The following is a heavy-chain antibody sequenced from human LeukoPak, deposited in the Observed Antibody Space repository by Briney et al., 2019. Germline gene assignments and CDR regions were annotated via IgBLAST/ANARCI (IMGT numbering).Heavy chain of an antibody. D-gene: IGHD6-19*01. J-gene: IGHJ5*02. CDR3: AREYEPAGTELQNWFDP. CDR2: ISAYNGNT. CDR1: GGTFTSYY. V-gene: IGHV1-18*04. Sequence: ASVKVSCKASGGTFTSYYMHWVRQAPGQGLEWMGWISAYNGNTNYAQKLQGRVTMTTDTSTSTAYMELRSLRSDDTAVYYCAREYEPAGTELQNWFDPWGQGTLVTVSS.